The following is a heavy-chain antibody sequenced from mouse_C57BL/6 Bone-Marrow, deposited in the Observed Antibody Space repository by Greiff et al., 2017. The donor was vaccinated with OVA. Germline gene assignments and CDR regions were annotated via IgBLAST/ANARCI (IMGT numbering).Heavy chain of an antibody. V-gene: IGHV1-55*01. CDR2: INPNNGGT. J-gene: IGHJ1*03. CDR1: GYTFTSYW. Sequence: QVQLQQPGAELVKPGASVKMSCKASGYTFTSYWITWVKQRPGQGLEWIGDINPNNGGTIYNQKFKGKATLTVDKSSSTAYMELRSLTSEDTAVYYCARPDVRYFDVWGTGTTVTVSS. CDR3: ARPDVRYFDV.